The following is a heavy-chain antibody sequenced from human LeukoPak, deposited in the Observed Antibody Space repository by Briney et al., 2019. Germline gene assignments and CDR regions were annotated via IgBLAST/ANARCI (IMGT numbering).Heavy chain of an antibody. CDR2: ISWNSGSI. V-gene: IGHV3-9*01. D-gene: IGHD3-22*01. J-gene: IGHJ4*02. CDR3: AKGSYYDSSGSFYFDY. CDR1: GFTFDDYA. Sequence: GRSLRLSCAASGFTFDDYAMHWVRQAPGKGLEWVSGISWNSGSIGYADSVKGRFTISRDNSKNTLYVQVNSLGTEDTAAYYCAKGSYYDSSGSFYFDYWGQGTLVTVSS.